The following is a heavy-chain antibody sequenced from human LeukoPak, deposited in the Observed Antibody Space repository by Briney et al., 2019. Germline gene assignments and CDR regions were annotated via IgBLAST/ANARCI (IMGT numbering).Heavy chain of an antibody. Sequence: PSETLSLTCTISGGSVSDYYWSWIRQSPGKGLEWIGYIYHTGSTSYSPSLKSRVTISADTSQNQFSLKLSSVTAADTAVYYCARATAGSLAAAAGTYYDYWGQGTLVTVSS. J-gene: IGHJ4*02. D-gene: IGHD6-13*01. V-gene: IGHV4-59*02. CDR2: IYHTGST. CDR3: ARATAGSLAAAAGTYYDY. CDR1: GGSVSDYY.